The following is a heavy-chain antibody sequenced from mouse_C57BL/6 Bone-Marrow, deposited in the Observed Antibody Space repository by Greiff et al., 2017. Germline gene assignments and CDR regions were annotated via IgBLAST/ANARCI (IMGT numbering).Heavy chain of an antibody. CDR1: GYTFTSYW. CDR2: IHPSDSDT. D-gene: IGHD2-4*01. V-gene: IGHV1-74*01. J-gene: IGHJ3*01. Sequence: VQLQQPGAELVKPGASVKVSCKASGYTFTSYWMHWVKQRPGQGLEWIGRIHPSDSDTNYNQKFKGKATLTVDKSSSTAYMQLSSLTSEDSAVYYCAIPLCYDYDGEFAYWGQGTLVTVSA. CDR3: AIPLCYDYDGEFAY.